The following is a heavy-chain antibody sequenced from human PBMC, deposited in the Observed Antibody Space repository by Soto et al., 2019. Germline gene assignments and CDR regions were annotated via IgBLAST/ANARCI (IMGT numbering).Heavy chain of an antibody. CDR1: GGTFSSYA. CDR3: ARGGIVGATDAYYYYGMDV. V-gene: IGHV1-69*12. D-gene: IGHD1-26*01. CDR2: IIPIFGTA. Sequence: QVQLVQSGAEVKKPGSSVKVSCKASGGTFSSYAISWVRQAPGQGLEWMGGIIPIFGTANYAQKFQGRVTITADESTGKAYMELSSLRSEDTAVYYCARGGIVGATDAYYYYGMDVWGQGTTVTVSS. J-gene: IGHJ6*02.